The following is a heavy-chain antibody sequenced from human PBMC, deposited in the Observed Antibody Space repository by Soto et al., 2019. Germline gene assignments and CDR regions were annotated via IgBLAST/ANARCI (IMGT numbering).Heavy chain of an antibody. Sequence: PGESLKISCKGSGYSFTSYWIGWVRQMPGKGLEWMGIIYPGDSDTRYSPSFQGQVTISADKSISTAYLQWSSLKASDTAMYYCERTGYYSDSSGYYRYYFDYWGQGTLVTVSS. CDR1: GYSFTSYW. CDR2: IYPGDSDT. V-gene: IGHV5-51*01. CDR3: ERTGYYSDSSGYYRYYFDY. J-gene: IGHJ4*02. D-gene: IGHD3-22*01.